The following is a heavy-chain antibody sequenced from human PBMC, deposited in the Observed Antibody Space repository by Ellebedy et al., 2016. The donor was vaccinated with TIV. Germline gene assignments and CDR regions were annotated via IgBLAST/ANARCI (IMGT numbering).Heavy chain of an antibody. J-gene: IGHJ2*01. Sequence: GSLRLSCTVSGGSISGSSYYWGWIRQPPGKGLEWIGNIFDTGSTYYNPSLKSRVIISVDTSKNQFSLKLSSVTAADTAVYYCARSLMIFSFDKCYFDLWGRGTLVTVPS. CDR3: ARSLMIFSFDKCYFDL. D-gene: IGHD3/OR15-3a*01. CDR1: GGSISGSSYY. V-gene: IGHV4-39*01. CDR2: IFDTGST.